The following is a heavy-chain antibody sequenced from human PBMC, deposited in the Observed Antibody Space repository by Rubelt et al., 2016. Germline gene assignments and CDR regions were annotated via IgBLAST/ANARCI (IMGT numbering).Heavy chain of an antibody. Sequence: QVTLRESGPALVKPTQTLTLTCTLSGFSLSSSGMCVSLIRQPPGKALEWLARIDWDDDKKYSTSLKTRLTVSKTTSKNQVVLTMTNMDPVDTATYYCARTRIYTSAWTLDYLGQGALVTVSS. CDR3: ARTRIYTSAWTLDY. CDR1: GFSLSSSGMC. J-gene: IGHJ4*02. D-gene: IGHD6-19*01. CDR2: IDWDDDK. V-gene: IGHV2-70*15.